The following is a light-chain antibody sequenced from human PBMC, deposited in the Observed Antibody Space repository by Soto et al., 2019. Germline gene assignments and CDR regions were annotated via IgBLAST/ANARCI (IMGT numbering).Light chain of an antibody. Sequence: EIVLPQSPGTLSLSPGESATLSCRASQSVSSNLAWYQQKPGQAPRLLIYGASSRATGIPDRFSGSGSGTDFTLTISRLEPEDFAVYYCQQYGSSPITFGQGTRLEIK. CDR2: GAS. V-gene: IGKV3-20*01. J-gene: IGKJ5*01. CDR3: QQYGSSPIT. CDR1: QSVSSN.